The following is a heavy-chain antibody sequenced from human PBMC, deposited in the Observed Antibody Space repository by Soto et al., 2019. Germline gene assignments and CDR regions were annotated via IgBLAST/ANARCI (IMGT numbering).Heavy chain of an antibody. CDR3: VRVVAILGYPDY. CDR1: GGTFISYA. J-gene: IGHJ4*02. V-gene: IGHV1-69*12. D-gene: IGHD5-12*01. Sequence: QVQLVQSGAEVRQPASSVKVSCRTSGGTFISYAISWVRQAPGEGLEWMGGIVPIVDTSTFAQKFQGRDTITEDESTSTAYMGLISLRSDDTVIYYCVRVVAILGYPDYWGQGTLVTVSS. CDR2: IVPIVDTS.